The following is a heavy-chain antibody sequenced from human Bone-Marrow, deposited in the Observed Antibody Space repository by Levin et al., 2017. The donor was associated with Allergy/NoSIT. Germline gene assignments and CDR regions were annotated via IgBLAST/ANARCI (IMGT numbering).Heavy chain of an antibody. Sequence: HAGGSLRLSCAASGFTFTSYWMSWVRQAPVKGLEWVASIKKDGSEKYYVDSVKGRFTISRDNSENSLSLQMNSLRAEDTAIYYCARGEAFEPHFDHWGQGSLVTVSS. V-gene: IGHV3-7*04. D-gene: IGHD1-14*01. CDR1: GFTFTSYW. CDR3: ARGEAFEPHFDH. J-gene: IGHJ4*02. CDR2: IKKDGSEK.